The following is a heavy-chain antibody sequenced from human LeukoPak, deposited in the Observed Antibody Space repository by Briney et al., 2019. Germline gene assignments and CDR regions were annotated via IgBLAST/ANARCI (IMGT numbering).Heavy chain of an antibody. V-gene: IGHV1-69*13. D-gene: IGHD3-22*01. CDR2: IIPIFGTA. J-gene: IGHJ4*02. CDR1: GGTFSSYA. CDR3: ARGRWPYDSSSYYFDY. Sequence: SVKVSCKASGGTFSSYAISWVRQAPGQGLEWMGGIIPIFGTADYAQKFQGRVTITADESTSTAYMELSSLRSEDTAVYYCARGRWPYDSSSYYFDYWGQGTLVTVSS.